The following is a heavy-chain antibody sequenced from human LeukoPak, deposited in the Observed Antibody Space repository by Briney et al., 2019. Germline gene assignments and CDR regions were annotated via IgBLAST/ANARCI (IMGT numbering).Heavy chain of an antibody. J-gene: IGHJ4*02. Sequence: SETLSLTCTVSVGSLSSSSSYWGWIRQPPGKGLEWIGTTYNRWRNYYNRSLKSRVTISGYQSQYVFSLKVTSVTAAATAVYYCARYSAYIYGYDYWGQGTPVTVSS. D-gene: IGHD5-18*01. V-gene: IGHV4-39*01. CDR3: ARYSAYIYGYDY. CDR1: VGSLSSSSSY. CDR2: TYNRWRN.